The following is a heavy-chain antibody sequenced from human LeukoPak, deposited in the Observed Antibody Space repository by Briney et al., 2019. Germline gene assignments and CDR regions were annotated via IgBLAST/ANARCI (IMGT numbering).Heavy chain of an antibody. CDR3: ARDGLSNWFDP. CDR2: ISSSSSYI. V-gene: IGHV3-21*01. J-gene: IGHJ5*02. D-gene: IGHD2/OR15-2a*01. CDR1: GFTFSSYS. Sequence: GGSLRLSCAASGFTFSSYSMNWVRQAPGKGLEWVSSISSSSSYIYYADSVKGRFTISRDNAKNSLYLQMNSLRAEDTAAYYCARDGLSNWFDPWGQGTLVTVSS.